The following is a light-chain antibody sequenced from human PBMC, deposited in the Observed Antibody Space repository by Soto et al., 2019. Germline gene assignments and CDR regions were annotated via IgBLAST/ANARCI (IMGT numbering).Light chain of an antibody. CDR1: SSNIGSNT. V-gene: IGLV1-44*01. Sequence: QSVMTQPPSASGTPGQRVTISCSGSSSNIGSNTVHWYQQLPGTAPKLLIYINNQRPSGVPDRFSGSKSGTSASLAISGLQSDDEADYYCAAWDDSLDGVIFGGGTQLTVL. J-gene: IGLJ7*01. CDR3: AAWDDSLDGVI. CDR2: INN.